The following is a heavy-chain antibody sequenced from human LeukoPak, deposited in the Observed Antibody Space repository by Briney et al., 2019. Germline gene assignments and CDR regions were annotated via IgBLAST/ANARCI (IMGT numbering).Heavy chain of an antibody. Sequence: SETLSLTCTVSGGSISSGGHYWSCIRQHPGKGLEWIGYIYYSGSTYYNPSLKSRVTISVDTSKNQFSLRLYSVTAADTAVYYCARGDSSGYYKLFDYWGQGTLVTVSS. CDR2: IYYSGST. CDR3: ARGDSSGYYKLFDY. CDR1: GGSISSGGHY. V-gene: IGHV4-31*03. J-gene: IGHJ4*02. D-gene: IGHD3-22*01.